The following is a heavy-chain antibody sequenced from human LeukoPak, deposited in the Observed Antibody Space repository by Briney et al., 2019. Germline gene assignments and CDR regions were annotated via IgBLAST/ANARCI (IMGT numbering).Heavy chain of an antibody. J-gene: IGHJ5*02. V-gene: IGHV4-4*07. CDR3: ARDSGTTGEVKFDP. CDR1: GGSISSYY. Sequence: SETLPLTCTVSGGSISSYYWSWIRQPAGTALEWIGRIYTSGTITYNPSLKSRVTMSVDTSKNQFSLKLSSVTAADTAVYYCARDSGTTGEVKFDPWGQGTLVTVSS. D-gene: IGHD3-10*01. CDR2: IYTSGTI.